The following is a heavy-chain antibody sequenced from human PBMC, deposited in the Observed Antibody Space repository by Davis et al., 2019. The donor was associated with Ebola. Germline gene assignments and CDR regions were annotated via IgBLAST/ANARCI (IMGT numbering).Heavy chain of an antibody. J-gene: IGHJ3*02. CDR3: ATDIIVGATGAFDI. CDR1: GYTLTELS. V-gene: IGHV1-24*01. D-gene: IGHD1-26*01. CDR2: FDPEDGET. Sequence: ASVKVSCKVSGYTLTELSMHWVRQAPGKGLEWMGGFDPEDGETIYAQKFQGRVTMTEDTSTDTAYMELSSLRSEDTAVYYCATDIIVGATGAFDIWGQGTMVTVSS.